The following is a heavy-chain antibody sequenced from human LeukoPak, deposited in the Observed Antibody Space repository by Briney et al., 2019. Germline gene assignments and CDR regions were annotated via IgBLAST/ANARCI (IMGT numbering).Heavy chain of an antibody. Sequence: PGGSLRLSCTASGFAFSTYDMNWVRQAPGKGLESVSSISGGSTYIYYIDSVKGRFTISRDNAKNSLYLQMESLSAEDTAVYYCARESGIMVGDYYYYYMDVWGIGTTVTVSS. CDR1: GFAFSTYD. CDR3: ARESGIMVGDYYYYYMDV. D-gene: IGHD1-26*01. CDR2: ISGGSTYI. V-gene: IGHV3-21*01. J-gene: IGHJ6*03.